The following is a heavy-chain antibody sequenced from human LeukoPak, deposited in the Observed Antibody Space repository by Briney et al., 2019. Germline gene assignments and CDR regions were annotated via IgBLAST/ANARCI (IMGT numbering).Heavy chain of an antibody. D-gene: IGHD5-12*01. V-gene: IGHV4-59*01. CDR1: GGSISSYY. J-gene: IGHJ4*02. Sequence: SETLSLTCTVSGGSISSYYWSWIRQPPGKGREWIGHIYYSGSTNYNPSLKSRVTISVDTSKNQCSLKLSSVTAADTAVYYCARESPGGYDDDYWGQGTLVTVSS. CDR3: ARESPGGYDDDY. CDR2: IYYSGST.